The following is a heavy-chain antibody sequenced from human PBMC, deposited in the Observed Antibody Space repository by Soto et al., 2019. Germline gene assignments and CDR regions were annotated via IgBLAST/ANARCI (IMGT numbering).Heavy chain of an antibody. V-gene: IGHV3-23*01. D-gene: IGHD6-13*01. Sequence: PGGSLRLSCAASGFTFSSYAMSWVRQAPGKGLEWASAISGSGGSTYYADSVKGRFTISRDNSKNTLYLQMNSLRAEDTAVYYCAKVGAAAGKGSWFDPWGQGTLVTVSS. CDR2: ISGSGGST. CDR3: AKVGAAAGKGSWFDP. CDR1: GFTFSSYA. J-gene: IGHJ5*02.